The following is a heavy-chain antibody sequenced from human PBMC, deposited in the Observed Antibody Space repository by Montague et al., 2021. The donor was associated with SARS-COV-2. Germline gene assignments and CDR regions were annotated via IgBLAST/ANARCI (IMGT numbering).Heavy chain of an antibody. J-gene: IGHJ6*02. D-gene: IGHD3-10*01. CDR2: ISSSGSTI. CDR1: GFTFSSYE. V-gene: IGHV3-48*03. Sequence: SLRLSCAASGFTFSSYEMNWVRQAPGKGLEWVSYISSSGSTIYYADSVKGRFTISRDNAKNSLYLQMNSLRAEDTAVYYCARDLPLIIMVRGVTFGYYGRTSGAKGPRSPSP. CDR3: ARDLPLIIMVRGVTFGYYGRTS.